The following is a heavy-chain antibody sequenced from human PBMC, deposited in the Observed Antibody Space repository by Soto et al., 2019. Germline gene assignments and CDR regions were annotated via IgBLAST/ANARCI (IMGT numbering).Heavy chain of an antibody. CDR1: GFSLSTSGVG. CDR3: AHRSYADCPLDY. Sequence: QITLKESGPTLVKPTQTLTLTCTFSGFSLSTSGVGVGWIRQPPGKALEWLAVIYWDDSKHYSPSLDSMLTITTDTSKNPAVLTMTTLDPVDTAIYYCAHRSYADCPLDYWGQGTLVTVSS. J-gene: IGHJ4*02. V-gene: IGHV2-5*02. D-gene: IGHD3-16*01. CDR2: IYWDDSK.